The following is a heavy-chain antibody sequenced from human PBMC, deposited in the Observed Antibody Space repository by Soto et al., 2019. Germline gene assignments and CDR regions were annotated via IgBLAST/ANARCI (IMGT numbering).Heavy chain of an antibody. CDR3: ARGSSGWYLFDY. CDR2: IYYSGST. CDR1: GGSISSYY. V-gene: IGHV4-59*01. D-gene: IGHD6-19*01. J-gene: IGHJ4*02. Sequence: PSETLSLTCTVSGGSISSYYWSWIRQPSGKGLEWIGYIYYSGSTNYNPSLKSRVTISVDTSKNQFSLKLSSVTAADTAVYYCARGSSGWYLFDYWGQGTLVTVSS.